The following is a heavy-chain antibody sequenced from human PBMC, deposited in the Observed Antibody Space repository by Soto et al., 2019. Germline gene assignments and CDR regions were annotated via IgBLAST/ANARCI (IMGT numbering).Heavy chain of an antibody. CDR3: ARDSLAEQLVRELDY. J-gene: IGHJ4*02. CDR2: ISSSGSTI. Sequence: VQLVESGGGLVQPGGPLRLSCAASGFTFSDYSMSWIRQAPGKGLEWVSYISSSGSTIYYADSVKGRFTISRDNAKNSLYLQMNSLRAEDTAVYYCARDSLAEQLVRELDYWGQGTLVTVSS. V-gene: IGHV3-11*01. D-gene: IGHD6-13*01. CDR1: GFTFSDYS.